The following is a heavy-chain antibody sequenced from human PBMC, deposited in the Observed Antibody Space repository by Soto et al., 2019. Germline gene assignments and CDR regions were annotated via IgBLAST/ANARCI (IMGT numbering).Heavy chain of an antibody. D-gene: IGHD2-2*02. CDR2: ISGGSGDT. J-gene: IGHJ4*02. V-gene: IGHV3-23*01. CDR1: GFILSSNA. CDR3: AKRAYPFYFDS. Sequence: EVQLWESGGGLVQPGGSLRLSCAASGFILSSNAVSWVRQAPGKGLEWVSTISGGSGDTSYADSVKGRFTISRDSSKNTLFLQMNSLRGEDTAIYYCAKRAYPFYFDSWGQGTLVTVSS.